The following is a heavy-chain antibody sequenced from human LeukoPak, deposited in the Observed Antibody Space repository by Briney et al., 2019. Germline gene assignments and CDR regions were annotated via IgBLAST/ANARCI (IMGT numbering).Heavy chain of an antibody. Sequence: SETLSPTCAVYGGSFSGYYWSWIRQPPGKGLEWIGEINHSGSTNYNPSLKSRVTMSVDTSKNQFSLKLSSVTAADAAVYYCARVRQWEMATLAFKAISYFDSWGQGTLVTVSS. J-gene: IGHJ4*02. CDR1: GGSFSGYY. V-gene: IGHV4-34*01. CDR2: INHSGST. CDR3: ARVRQWEMATLAFKAISYFDS. D-gene: IGHD5-24*01.